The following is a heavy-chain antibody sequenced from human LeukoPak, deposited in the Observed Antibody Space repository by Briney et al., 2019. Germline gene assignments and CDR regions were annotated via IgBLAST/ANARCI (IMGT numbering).Heavy chain of an antibody. CDR3: ARDRLQLQS. J-gene: IGHJ5*02. V-gene: IGHV4-34*01. CDR2: ITHSGST. CDR1: GGSFSGYY. Sequence: SETLSLTCAVYGGSFSGYYWSWIRQPPGKGLEWIGEITHSGSTNYNPSLKSRVTISVDTSKNQFPLKLSSVTAADTAVYYCARDRLQLQSWGQGTLVTVSS. D-gene: IGHD1-1*01.